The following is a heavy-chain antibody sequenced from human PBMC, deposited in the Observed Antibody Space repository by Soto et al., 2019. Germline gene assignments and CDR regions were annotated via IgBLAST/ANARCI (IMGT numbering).Heavy chain of an antibody. D-gene: IGHD6-13*01. CDR3: ARGSSSWYYFDD. J-gene: IGHJ4*02. CDR2: RYYSEIT. Sequence: PXECLSLPFSVSGGSITTGWYYWSWIRQRPGKGLEWIVHRYYSEITYYNPSLKSRVSISLDTSKNQFSLKLSPVTAADTAVYYCARGSSSWYYFDDWGQGTLVTVSS. V-gene: IGHV4-31*03. CDR1: GGSITTGWYY.